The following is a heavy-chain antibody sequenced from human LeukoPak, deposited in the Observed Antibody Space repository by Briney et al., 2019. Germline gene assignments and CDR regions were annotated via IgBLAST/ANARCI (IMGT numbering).Heavy chain of an antibody. J-gene: IGHJ5*02. CDR2: IYYSGST. CDR3: ARSLLLWFGEPHNWFDP. V-gene: IGHV4-59*01. D-gene: IGHD3-10*01. CDR1: GGSISSYY. Sequence: PSETLSLTCTASGGSISSYYWSWIRQPPGKGLEWIGYIYYSGSTNYNPSLKSRVTISVDTSKNQFSLKLSSVTAADTAVYYCARSLLLWFGEPHNWFDPWGQGTLVTVSS.